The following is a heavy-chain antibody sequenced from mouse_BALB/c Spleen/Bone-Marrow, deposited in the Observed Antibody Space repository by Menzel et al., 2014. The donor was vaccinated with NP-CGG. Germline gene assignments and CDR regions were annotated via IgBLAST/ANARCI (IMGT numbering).Heavy chain of an antibody. J-gene: IGHJ4*01. CDR1: GYSFTGYT. Sequence: VQLPQSGPELVKPGASMKISCKASGYSFTGYTMNWVKQSHGKNLEWIGLINPYNGGTSYNQKFKGKATLTVDKSSSTAYMELLSLTSEDSAVYYCARWNDGYSLYYYAMDYWGQGTSVTVSS. CDR3: ARWNDGYSLYYYAMDY. V-gene: IGHV1-18*01. CDR2: INPYNGGT. D-gene: IGHD2-3*01.